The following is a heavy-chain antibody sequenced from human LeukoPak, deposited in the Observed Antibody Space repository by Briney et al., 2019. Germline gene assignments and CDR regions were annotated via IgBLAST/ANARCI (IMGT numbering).Heavy chain of an antibody. CDR2: ISPSGTTM. J-gene: IGHJ4*02. V-gene: IGHV3-48*03. CDR1: GFTFSRYE. Sequence: GGSLRLSCAVSGFTFSRYEMSWIRQAPGKGLEWISYISPSGTTMYYVDSVKGRFIISRDNAKNSLYLQMNSLRDEDTAVYYCASRFYGDFVDYWGQGTLVTVSS. D-gene: IGHD4-17*01. CDR3: ASRFYGDFVDY.